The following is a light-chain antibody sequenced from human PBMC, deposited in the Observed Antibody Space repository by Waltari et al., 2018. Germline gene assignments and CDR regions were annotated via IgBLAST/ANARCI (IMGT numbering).Light chain of an antibody. J-gene: IGLJ3*02. V-gene: IGLV2-14*03. Sequence: QSALTQPASVSGSPGQSITISCTGTVSDIGAYNHVSWFQQHPDKVPKLIVYDFTNRPSGVSNRFSGSKSGNTASLTISGLQAEDEAYYYCSSYTTSSTVVFGGGTKLTVL. CDR3: SSYTTSSTVV. CDR1: VSDIGAYNH. CDR2: DFT.